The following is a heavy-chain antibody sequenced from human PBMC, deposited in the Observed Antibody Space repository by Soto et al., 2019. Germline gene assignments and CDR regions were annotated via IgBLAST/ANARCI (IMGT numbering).Heavy chain of an antibody. CDR1: GYKCTTYW. CDR2: IYPGDSET. D-gene: IGHD6-19*01. Sequence: EVQLVQSGPEVRKPGESLRISCETSGYKCTTYWIAWVRQMPGKGLEWMGIIYPGDSETRYNPSFQGQVTISPDKSNDPTYLPWNSLKASDTATYYCATHVGVTVAGTRWYFDPWGRGTLLAVAS. V-gene: IGHV5-51*01. J-gene: IGHJ2*01. CDR3: ATHVGVTVAGTRWYFDP.